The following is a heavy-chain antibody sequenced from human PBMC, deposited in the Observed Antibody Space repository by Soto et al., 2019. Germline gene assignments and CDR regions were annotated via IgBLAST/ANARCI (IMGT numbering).Heavy chain of an antibody. Sequence: ASVKVSCEASVHSFPGYGISRVRRDTGQGLEWMGWISAYNGNTNYAQKLQGRVTMTTDTSTSTAYMELRSLRSDDTAVYYCARGGGSSGPPDAVDIWGQGTMVTVSS. CDR1: VHSFPGYG. CDR3: ARGGGSSGPPDAVDI. D-gene: IGHD3-22*01. J-gene: IGHJ3*02. CDR2: ISAYNGNT. V-gene: IGHV1-18*04.